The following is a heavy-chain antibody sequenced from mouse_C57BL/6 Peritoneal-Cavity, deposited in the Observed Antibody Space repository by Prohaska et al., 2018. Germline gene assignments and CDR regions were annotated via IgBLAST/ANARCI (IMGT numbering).Heavy chain of an antibody. D-gene: IGHD2-12*01. V-gene: IGHV1-53*01. CDR2: INPSNGGT. CDR1: GYTFTSYW. J-gene: IGHJ2*01. CDR3: ARWSLLYGY. Sequence: ASGYTFTSYWMHWVKQRPGQGLEWIGNINPSNGGTNYNEKFKSKATLTVDKSSNTAYMQLSSLTSEDSAVYYCARWSLLYGYWGQGTTLTVSS.